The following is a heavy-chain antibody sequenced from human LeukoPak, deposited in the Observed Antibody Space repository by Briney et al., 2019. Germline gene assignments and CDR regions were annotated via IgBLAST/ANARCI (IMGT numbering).Heavy chain of an antibody. CDR3: ARDCVSWNYPLNWFDP. V-gene: IGHV1-2*02. J-gene: IGHJ5*02. D-gene: IGHD1-7*01. CDR1: GYTLTGYY. CDR2: INPNSGGT. Sequence: GASVKVSCKASGYTLTGYYMHWVRQAPGQGLEWMGWINPNSGGTNYAQKFQGRVTMTRDTSISTAYMELSRLRSDDTAVYYCARDCVSWNYPLNWFDPWGQGTLVTVSS.